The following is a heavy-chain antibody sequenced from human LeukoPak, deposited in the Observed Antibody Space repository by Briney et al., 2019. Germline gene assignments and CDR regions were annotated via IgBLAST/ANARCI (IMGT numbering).Heavy chain of an antibody. D-gene: IGHD3-10*01. CDR1: GGSISSYY. CDR3: ARGDPWDY. J-gene: IGHJ4*02. Sequence: MPSETLSLTCTVSGGSISSYYWSWIRQPPGKGLEWIGYIYYSGSTNYNPSLKSRVTISVDTSKNQFSLKLSSVTAADTAVYYCARGDPWDYWGQGTLVTVSS. V-gene: IGHV4-59*08. CDR2: IYYSGST.